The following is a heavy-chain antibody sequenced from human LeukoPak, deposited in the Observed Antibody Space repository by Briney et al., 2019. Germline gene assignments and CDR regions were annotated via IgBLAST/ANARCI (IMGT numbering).Heavy chain of an antibody. J-gene: IGHJ3*02. CDR3: AREMGITYYDFWSGPPSKPFDI. D-gene: IGHD3-3*01. V-gene: IGHV3-33*01. CDR1: GFTFSSYG. Sequence: GGSLRLSCAASGFTFSSYGMHWVRQAPGKGLEWVAVIWYDGSNKYYADSVKGRFTISRDNSKNTLYLQMNSLRAEYTAVYYCAREMGITYYDFWSGPPSKPFDIWGQGTMVTISS. CDR2: IWYDGSNK.